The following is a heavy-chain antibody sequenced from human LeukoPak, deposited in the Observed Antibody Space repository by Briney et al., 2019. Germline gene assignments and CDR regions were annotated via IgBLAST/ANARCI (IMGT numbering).Heavy chain of an antibody. CDR3: ARGRVGYCSGGSCYSGLEY. CDR2: IDPSDSYT. V-gene: IGHV5-10-1*01. J-gene: IGHJ4*02. CDR1: GYSFTSYW. Sequence: PGGSLRLSCKGSGYSFTSYWISWVRQMPGKGLEWMGRIDPSDSYTNYSPSFQGHVTISADKSISTAYLQWSSLKASDTAMYYCARGRVGYCSGGSCYSGLEYWGQGTLVTVSS. D-gene: IGHD2-15*01.